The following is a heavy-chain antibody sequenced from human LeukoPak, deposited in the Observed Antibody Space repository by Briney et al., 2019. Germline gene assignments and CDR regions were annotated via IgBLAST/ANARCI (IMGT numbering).Heavy chain of an antibody. D-gene: IGHD5-24*01. V-gene: IGHV5-51*01. CDR1: GSSLTTIG. Sequence: GESLKISCKRPGSSLTTIGLAGVGQMPGKGLDWMGIIYPGDSDTRYSPSLQGQVIISAAKSIRTAYLQWSSLEASDTAMYYCARLGVEMATIVDYWGQGTLVTVSS. CDR2: IYPGDSDT. J-gene: IGHJ4*02. CDR3: ARLGVEMATIVDY.